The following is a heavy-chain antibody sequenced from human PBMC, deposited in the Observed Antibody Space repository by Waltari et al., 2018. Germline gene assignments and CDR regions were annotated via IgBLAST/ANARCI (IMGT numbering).Heavy chain of an antibody. J-gene: IGHJ4*02. V-gene: IGHV4-38-2*01. Sequence: QVQLQESGPGLVKPSETLSLTCAVSGYSISSGYYWGWIRQPPGKGLEWIGSIYHSGSTSYNPSLKSRVTISVDTSKNQFSLKLSSVTAADTAVYYCARASYYYDSSGYYLARDYWGQGTLVTVSS. CDR2: IYHSGST. D-gene: IGHD3-22*01. CDR1: GYSISSGYY. CDR3: ARASYYYDSSGYYLARDY.